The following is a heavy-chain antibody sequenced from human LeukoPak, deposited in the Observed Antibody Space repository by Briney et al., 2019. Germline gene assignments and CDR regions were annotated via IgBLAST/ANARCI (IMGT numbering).Heavy chain of an antibody. CDR1: GYSFTSYW. CDR2: IYPGDSDT. CDR3: ARLLNLCSSTSCPRTNWFDP. J-gene: IGHJ5*02. V-gene: IGHV5-51*01. D-gene: IGHD2-2*01. Sequence: GESLKISCKGSGYSFTSYWIGWVRQMPGKGLEWMGIIYPGDSDTRYSPSFQGQVTISADKSISTAYLQWSSLKASDTAMYYCARLLNLCSSTSCPRTNWFDPWGQGTLVTVSS.